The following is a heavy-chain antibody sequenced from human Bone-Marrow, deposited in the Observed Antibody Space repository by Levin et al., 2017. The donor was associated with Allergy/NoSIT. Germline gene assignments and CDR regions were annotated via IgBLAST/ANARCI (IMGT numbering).Heavy chain of an antibody. CDR1: GDSVSGNSPA. D-gene: IGHD2-8*01. V-gene: IGHV6-1*01. J-gene: IGHJ4*02. Sequence: LRLSCAISGDSVSGNSPAWSWIRQSPSRGLEWLGRTFYRSKWYYEYAESVKSRITINPDTSKNQFSLQLNSVTPEDTAVYYCARFTSGDQFDYWGQGTLVTVSS. CDR2: TFYRSKWYY. CDR3: ARFTSGDQFDY.